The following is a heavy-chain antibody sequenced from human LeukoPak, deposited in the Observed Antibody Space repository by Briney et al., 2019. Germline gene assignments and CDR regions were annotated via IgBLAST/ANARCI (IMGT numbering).Heavy chain of an antibody. CDR3: ASIDIQTPLRSYPFDY. CDR1: GGSFSGYY. CDR2: INHSGST. V-gene: IGHV4-34*01. J-gene: IGHJ4*02. Sequence: SETLSLTCAVYGGSFSGYYWSWIRQPPGKGLEWIGEINHSGSTNYNPSLKSRVTISVDTSKNQFSLKLSSVTAADTAVYYCASIDIQTPLRSYPFDYWGQGTLVTVSS. D-gene: IGHD3-16*02.